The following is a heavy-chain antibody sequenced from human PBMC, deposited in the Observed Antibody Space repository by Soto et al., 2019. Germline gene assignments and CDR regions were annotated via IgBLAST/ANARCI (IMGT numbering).Heavy chain of an antibody. CDR2: ISAYNGNT. CDR1: GYTFTSYG. CDR3: AGPNLMGATNPYL. Sequence: QVQLVQSGAEVKKPGASVKVSCKASGYTFTSYGISWVRQAPGQGLEWMGWISAYNGNTNYAQKLQGRVTMTTDTTTSPGYMELRSLRSYDTAGEYWAGPNLMGATNPYLLGQGTLVTVSS. V-gene: IGHV1-18*04. D-gene: IGHD1-26*01. J-gene: IGHJ5*02.